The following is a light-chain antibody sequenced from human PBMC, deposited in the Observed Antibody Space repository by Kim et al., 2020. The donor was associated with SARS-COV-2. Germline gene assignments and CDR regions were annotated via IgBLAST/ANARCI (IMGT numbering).Light chain of an antibody. CDR3: QQYNNWTPLT. CDR1: QSVSSN. J-gene: IGKJ4*01. V-gene: IGKV3-15*01. CDR2: GAS. Sequence: EIVMTQSPATLSVSPGERATLSCRASQSVSSNLAWYQQKAGQAPRLLIYGASTRATDIPARFSGSGSGTEFTLTISSLQSEDFAVYYCQQYNNWTPLTFGGGTKVDIK.